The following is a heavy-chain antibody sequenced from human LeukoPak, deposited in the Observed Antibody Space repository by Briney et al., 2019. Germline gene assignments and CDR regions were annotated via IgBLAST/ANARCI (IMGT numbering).Heavy chain of an antibody. Sequence: GGSLRLSCAASGFTFSSYEMNWVRQAPGKGLEWVSYISSSGSTIYYADSVKGRFTISRDNAKNSLYLQMNSLRAEDTAVYYCARASHSYYYDSSGYLTDVWGKGTTVTVSS. CDR3: ARASHSYYYDSSGYLTDV. D-gene: IGHD3-22*01. V-gene: IGHV3-48*03. CDR2: ISSSGSTI. J-gene: IGHJ6*04. CDR1: GFTFSSYE.